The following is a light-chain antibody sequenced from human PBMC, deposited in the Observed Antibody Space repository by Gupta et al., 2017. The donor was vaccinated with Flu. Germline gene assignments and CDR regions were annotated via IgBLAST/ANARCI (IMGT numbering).Light chain of an antibody. CDR1: QSVRSSY. V-gene: IGKV3-20*01. CDR2: GAS. Sequence: EIVLTQSPGTVSLSTGERATLSCRASQSVRSSYLAWYQQKPGQAPRLLIYGASSRATGIPDRFSGSGSGTDFTLTISRLEPEDFAVYYCQQYGSFPLTFGGGTKVEIK. CDR3: QQYGSFPLT. J-gene: IGKJ4*01.